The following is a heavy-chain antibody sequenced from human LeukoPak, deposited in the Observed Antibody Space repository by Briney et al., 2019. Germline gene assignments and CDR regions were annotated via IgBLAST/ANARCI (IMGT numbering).Heavy chain of an antibody. CDR1: GYIFTNYA. D-gene: IGHD3-9*01. CDR2: INAGNGKA. V-gene: IGHV1-3*01. Sequence: ASVKVSCMASGYIFTNYAIHWVRQAPGQRLEWMGWINAGNGKANYSQKFRGRVTLTRDTSASTAYMELSSLRSEDTAVYYCARGYYDLLTGHVVTYYFDYWGQGTLVTVSS. J-gene: IGHJ4*02. CDR3: ARGYYDLLTGHVVTYYFDY.